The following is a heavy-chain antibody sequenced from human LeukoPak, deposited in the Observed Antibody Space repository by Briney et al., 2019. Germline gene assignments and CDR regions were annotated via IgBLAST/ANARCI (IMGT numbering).Heavy chain of an antibody. Sequence: GGSLRLSCAASGFTFSSYAMSWVRQAPGKGLEWVSAISGSGGSTYYADSVKGRFTISRDNSKNTLYLQMNSLRAEDTAVYYCARGIAARARYYYYGMDVWGQGTTVTVS. D-gene: IGHD6-6*01. CDR2: ISGSGGST. J-gene: IGHJ6*02. CDR1: GFTFSSYA. CDR3: ARGIAARARYYYYGMDV. V-gene: IGHV3-23*01.